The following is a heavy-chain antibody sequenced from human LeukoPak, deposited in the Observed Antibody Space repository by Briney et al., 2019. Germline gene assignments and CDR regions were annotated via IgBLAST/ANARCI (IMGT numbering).Heavy chain of an antibody. J-gene: IGHJ4*02. CDR3: ARRKEVQTTFDY. Sequence: PGGSLRLSCAAFGFVFSNSWMGWVRLAPGKGLEWVANIKEDGSETYYVDSVKGRFTISRDNDKNSLDLQMNSLRDEDTAVYYCARRKEVQTTFDYWGQGTLVTVSS. CDR1: GFVFSNSW. D-gene: IGHD4/OR15-4a*01. CDR2: IKEDGSET. V-gene: IGHV3-7*01.